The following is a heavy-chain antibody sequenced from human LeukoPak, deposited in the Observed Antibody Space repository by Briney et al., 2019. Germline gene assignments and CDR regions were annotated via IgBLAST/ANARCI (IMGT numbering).Heavy chain of an antibody. CDR1: GFTFSSYG. Sequence: PGGSLRLSCAASGFTFSSYGMHWVRQAPGKGPEWVAFIRYDGSNKYYADSVKGQFTISRDNSKNTLYLQMNSLRAEDTAVYYCAKDNYYDSSGYSRLSSMDYWGQGTLVTVSS. J-gene: IGHJ4*02. CDR2: IRYDGSNK. CDR3: AKDNYYDSSGYSRLSSMDY. D-gene: IGHD3-22*01. V-gene: IGHV3-30*02.